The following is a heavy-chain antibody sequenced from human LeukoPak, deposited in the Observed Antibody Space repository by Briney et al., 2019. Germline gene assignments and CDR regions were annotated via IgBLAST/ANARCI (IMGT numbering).Heavy chain of an antibody. D-gene: IGHD4-17*01. V-gene: IGHV1-2*02. Sequence: GASVKVSCKASGYTFTGYYMHWVRQAPGQGLEWMGWINPNSGGTNYAQKFQGRVTMTRDTSISTAYMELSRLRSDDTAVYYCARGLTTVTGGGNWFDPWGQGTLVTVSS. J-gene: IGHJ5*02. CDR3: ARGLTTVTGGGNWFDP. CDR1: GYTFTGYY. CDR2: INPNSGGT.